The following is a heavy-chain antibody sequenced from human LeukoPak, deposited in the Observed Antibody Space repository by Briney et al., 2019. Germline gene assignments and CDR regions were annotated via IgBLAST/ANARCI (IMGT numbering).Heavy chain of an antibody. J-gene: IGHJ4*02. V-gene: IGHV4-59*01. CDR1: GGSISSSH. Sequence: PSETPSLTCTVSGGSISSSHWSWIRQPPGKGLEWIGYIYYSGITNYNASLKSRVTISVDTSKNQFSLNLLSVTSADTAVYYCARGLRWNDYWGQGTLVTVSS. CDR3: ARGLRWNDY. D-gene: IGHD4-23*01. CDR2: IYYSGIT.